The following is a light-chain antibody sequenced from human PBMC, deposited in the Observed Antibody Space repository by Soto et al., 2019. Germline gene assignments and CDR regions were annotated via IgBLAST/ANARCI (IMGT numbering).Light chain of an antibody. CDR1: QSISSY. CDR2: VAS. Sequence: DIQMTQSPSSLSASVGDSVTIICRASQSISSYLNWYQQKLGKVPKLLISVASNLQSGVPSRFSGSGSGTDFTLTISRLQTEDFATYYCQQSYNTPYSFGQGTKLDIK. J-gene: IGKJ2*03. V-gene: IGKV1-39*01. CDR3: QQSYNTPYS.